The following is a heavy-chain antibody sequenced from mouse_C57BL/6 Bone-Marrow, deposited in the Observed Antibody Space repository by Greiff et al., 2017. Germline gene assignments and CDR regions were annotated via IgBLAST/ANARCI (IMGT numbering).Heavy chain of an antibody. CDR2: INYDGSST. V-gene: IGHV5-16*01. Sequence: EVKLVESEGGLVQPGSSMKLSCTASGFTFSDYYMAWVRQVPEKGLEWVANINYDGSSTYYLDSLKSRFIISRDNAKNILYLQMRSLKSEDTATYYCARDGGIPTESYAMDYWGQGTSVTVSS. D-gene: IGHD1-1*01. CDR1: GFTFSDYY. J-gene: IGHJ4*01. CDR3: ARDGGIPTESYAMDY.